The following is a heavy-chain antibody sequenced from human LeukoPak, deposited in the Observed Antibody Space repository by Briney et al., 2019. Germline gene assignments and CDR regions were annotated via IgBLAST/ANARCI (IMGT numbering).Heavy chain of an antibody. Sequence: GGSLRLSCAASGFTFSSYGMHWVRQAPGKGVEWVAVIWYDGSNKYYADSVKGRFTISRDNSKNTLYLQMNSLRAEDTAVYYCARAPGGSYLDYWGQGTLVTVSS. D-gene: IGHD1-26*01. J-gene: IGHJ4*02. V-gene: IGHV3-33*01. CDR2: IWYDGSNK. CDR1: GFTFSSYG. CDR3: ARAPGGSYLDY.